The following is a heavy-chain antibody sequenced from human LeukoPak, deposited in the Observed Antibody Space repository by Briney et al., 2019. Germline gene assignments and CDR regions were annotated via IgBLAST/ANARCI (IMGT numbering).Heavy chain of an antibody. Sequence: ASVKVSCKASGCTFSSYAISWVRQAPGQGLEWMGRIIPILGIANYAQKFQGRVTITADKSTSTAYMELSSLRSEDTAVYYCARVALRGYEAKEGAFDIWGQGTMVTVSS. V-gene: IGHV1-69*04. CDR2: IIPILGIA. J-gene: IGHJ3*02. D-gene: IGHD6-13*01. CDR1: GCTFSSYA. CDR3: ARVALRGYEAKEGAFDI.